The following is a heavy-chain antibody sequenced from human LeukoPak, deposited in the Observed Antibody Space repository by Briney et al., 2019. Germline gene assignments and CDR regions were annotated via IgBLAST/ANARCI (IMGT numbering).Heavy chain of an antibody. CDR3: AKDHGGIAI. V-gene: IGHV3-30*18. CDR2: ISYDGSNK. D-gene: IGHD6-13*01. CDR1: GFTFSSYG. Sequence: SGGSLRLSCAASGFTFSSYGMHWVRQAPGKGLEWVAVISYDGSNKYYADSVKGRFTISRDNSKNTLYLQMNSLRAEDTAVYYCAKDHGGIAIWGQGTMVTVSS. J-gene: IGHJ3*02.